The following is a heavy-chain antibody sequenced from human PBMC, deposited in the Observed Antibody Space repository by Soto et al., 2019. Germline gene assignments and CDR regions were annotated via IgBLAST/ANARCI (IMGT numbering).Heavy chain of an antibody. V-gene: IGHV1-69*05. J-gene: IGHJ5*02. D-gene: IGHD6-6*01. CDR1: GGTFSSYA. CDR2: IIPIFGTA. CDR3: ARAPNPYSSSSGWFDP. Sequence: SVKVSCKASGGTFSSYAISWVRQAPGQGLEWMGGIIPIFGTANYAQKFQGRVTMTRDTSISTAYMELSRLRSDDTAVYYCARAPNPYSSSSGWFDPWGQGTLVTVSS.